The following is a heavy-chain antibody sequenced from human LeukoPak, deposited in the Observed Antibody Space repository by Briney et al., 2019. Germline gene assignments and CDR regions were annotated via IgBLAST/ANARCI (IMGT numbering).Heavy chain of an antibody. CDR2: ISFDGSNK. D-gene: IGHD1-14*01. CDR3: AAYHVSHSESGY. J-gene: IGHJ4*02. V-gene: IGHV3-30*03. CDR1: GFTFSSYG. Sequence: GGSLRLSCAASGFTFSSYGMHWVRQAPGKGLEWVTEISFDGSNKHCVDSVKGRFTISRDNSKNTLYLQMNSLSAEDTAVYYCAAYHVSHSESGYWGQGTLVTVSS.